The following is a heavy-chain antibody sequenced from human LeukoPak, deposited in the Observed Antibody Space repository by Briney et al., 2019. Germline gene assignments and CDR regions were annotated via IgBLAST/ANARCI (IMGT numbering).Heavy chain of an antibody. V-gene: IGHV1-8*01. CDR3: ARRQYGSGSSLYY. CDR2: MNPNSGNT. Sequence: SSVHVSCKSSGCTLTSYDINWVGPTTAQGLDGMGGMNPNSGNTGYAQKFQGRVTITGNTSLTTAYMEMSSLRSEATAVYYCARRQYGSGSSLYYWGQGTLVTVSS. D-gene: IGHD3-10*01. CDR1: GCTLTSYD. J-gene: IGHJ4*02.